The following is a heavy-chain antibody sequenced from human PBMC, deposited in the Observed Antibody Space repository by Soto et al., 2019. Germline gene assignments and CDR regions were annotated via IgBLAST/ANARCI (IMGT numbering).Heavy chain of an antibody. CDR2: ISAYNDNT. J-gene: IGHJ4*02. CDR1: GYSFTNFH. V-gene: IGHV1-18*01. CDR3: GRDGYSGYDYADY. D-gene: IGHD5-12*01. Sequence: ASVKVSCKASGYSFTNFHIHWVRQAPGQGLEWMGWISAYNDNTNYAQRLQGRVTMTTDTSTSTAYMELRSLRSDDTAVYYCGRDGYSGYDYADYWGQGTLVTVSS.